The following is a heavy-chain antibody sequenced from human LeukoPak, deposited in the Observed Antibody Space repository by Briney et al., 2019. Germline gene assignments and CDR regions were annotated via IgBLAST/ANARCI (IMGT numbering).Heavy chain of an antibody. CDR2: INPNSGGT. J-gene: IGHJ4*02. D-gene: IGHD3-9*01. Sequence: GASVKVSCKASGYTFTGYYMHWVRQAPGQGLEWMGRINPNSGGTNYAQKFQGRVTMTRDTSISTAYMELSRLRSDDTAVYYCARDQLSVLRYFDWLAGNFDYWGQGTLVTVSS. CDR3: ARDQLSVLRYFDWLAGNFDY. CDR1: GYTFTGYY. V-gene: IGHV1-2*06.